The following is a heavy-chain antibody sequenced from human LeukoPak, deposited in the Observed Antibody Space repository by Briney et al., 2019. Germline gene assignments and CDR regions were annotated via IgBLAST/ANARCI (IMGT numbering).Heavy chain of an antibody. CDR3: ARYPPESYPIYCSSASCYAGYGMDV. D-gene: IGHD2-2*01. CDR2: ISYDGSNK. V-gene: IGHV3-30*03. Sequence: SGGSLRLSCAASGFTFSTYGMHWVRQAPGKGLEWVAVISYDGSNKYYADSVKGRFTISRDNSKNTLYLQMNSLRAEDTAVYYCARYPPESYPIYCSSASCYAGYGMDVWGQGTTVTVSS. CDR1: GFTFSTYG. J-gene: IGHJ6*02.